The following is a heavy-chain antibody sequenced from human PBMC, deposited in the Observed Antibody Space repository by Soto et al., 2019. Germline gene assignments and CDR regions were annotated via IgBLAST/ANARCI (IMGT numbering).Heavy chain of an antibody. J-gene: IGHJ6*02. Sequence: PGGSLRLSCAVSGFTFSMYAMSWVRQAPGKGLEWVSAISGRCDSTFYADSVKGRFTISRDNSKKTLFLQMNSLRAEDTAVYYCAKDRVEGLVSEYYYGMDVWGQGTTVTVSS. CDR3: AKDRVEGLVSEYYYGMDV. CDR2: ISGRCDST. CDR1: GFTFSMYA. V-gene: IGHV3-23*01.